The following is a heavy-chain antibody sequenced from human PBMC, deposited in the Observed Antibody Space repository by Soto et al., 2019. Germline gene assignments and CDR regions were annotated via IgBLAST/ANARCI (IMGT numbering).Heavy chain of an antibody. D-gene: IGHD2-2*01. CDR3: ATLLVPAYYFDY. Sequence: ASVKVSCKVSGYTLTELSMHWVRQAPGKGLEWMGGFDPEDGETIYAQKFQGRVTMTEDTSTDTAYMEPSSLRSEDTAVYYCATLLVPAYYFDYWGQGTLVTVSS. CDR1: GYTLTELS. CDR2: FDPEDGET. V-gene: IGHV1-24*01. J-gene: IGHJ4*02.